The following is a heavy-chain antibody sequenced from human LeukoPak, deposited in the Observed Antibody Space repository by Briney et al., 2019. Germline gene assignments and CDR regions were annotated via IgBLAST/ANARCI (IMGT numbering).Heavy chain of an antibody. CDR1: KFTFTNAW. V-gene: IGHV3-15*01. CDR2: IKSKTDGKTT. CDR3: TTANAVPLPDY. J-gene: IGHJ4*02. Sequence: SGGSLRLSCAASKFTFTNAWMSWVRQAPGKGLEWVGRIKSKTDGKTTDYAAPVKGRFTISRDDSKRTLYLQMNSLKTEDTAVYYCTTANAVPLPDYWGQGTLVIVSS. D-gene: IGHD6-19*01.